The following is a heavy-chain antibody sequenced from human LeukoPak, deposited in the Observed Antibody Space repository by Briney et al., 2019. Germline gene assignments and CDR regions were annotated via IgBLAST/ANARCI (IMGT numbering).Heavy chain of an antibody. CDR3: ARGPYYDILTGFDP. CDR1: GGTFSSYA. D-gene: IGHD3-9*01. J-gene: IGHJ5*02. CDR2: IIPIFGTA. V-gene: IGHV1-69*05. Sequence: ASVKASCKASGGTFSSYAISWVRQAPGQGLEWMGGIIPIFGTANYAQKFQGRVTITTDESTSTAYMELSSLRSEDTAVYYCARGPYYDILTGFDPWGQGTLVTVSS.